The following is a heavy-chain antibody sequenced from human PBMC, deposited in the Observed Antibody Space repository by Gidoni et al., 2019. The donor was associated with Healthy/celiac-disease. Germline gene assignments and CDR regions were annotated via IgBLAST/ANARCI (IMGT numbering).Heavy chain of an antibody. CDR2: ISGSGGST. Sequence: EVQLLESGGGLVQPGGSLRLSCAASGLTFSGFAMRWVRQAPGKGLEWVSAISGSGGSTYYADSVKGRFTISRDNSKNTLYLQMNSLRAEDTAVYYCAKADAGQWLVPYYFDYWGQGTLVTVSS. V-gene: IGHV3-23*01. D-gene: IGHD6-19*01. J-gene: IGHJ4*02. CDR1: GLTFSGFA. CDR3: AKADAGQWLVPYYFDY.